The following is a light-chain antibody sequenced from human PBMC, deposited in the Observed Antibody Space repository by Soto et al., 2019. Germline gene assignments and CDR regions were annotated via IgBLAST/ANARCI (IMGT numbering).Light chain of an antibody. CDR3: YQRYSTPRFT. V-gene: IGKV1-39*01. J-gene: IGKJ3*01. CDR1: QSISTY. Sequence: DIQMTQSPSSLSASVGDRVTITCRASQSISTYLNWYQQKPGKAPNLLIYAAFSLQTGVPSRFSCSRSGTEFTLTTSSVQPEDFATYFCYQRYSTPRFTFGPGTKVYIK. CDR2: AAF.